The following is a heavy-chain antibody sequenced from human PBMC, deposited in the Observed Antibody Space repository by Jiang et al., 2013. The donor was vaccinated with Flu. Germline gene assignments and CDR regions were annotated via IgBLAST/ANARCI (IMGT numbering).Heavy chain of an antibody. Sequence: GAEVKKPGESLRISCKGSGYSFTSYWISWVRQMPGKGLEWMGRIDPSDSYTNYSPSFQGHVTISADKSISTAYLQWSSLKASDTAMYYCARRPLDGLTGGRIAAAGVDYWGQGTLVTVSS. CDR3: ARRPLDGLTGGRIAAAGVDY. CDR1: GYSFTSYW. J-gene: IGHJ4*02. V-gene: IGHV5-10-1*01. CDR2: IDPSDSYT. D-gene: IGHD6-13*01.